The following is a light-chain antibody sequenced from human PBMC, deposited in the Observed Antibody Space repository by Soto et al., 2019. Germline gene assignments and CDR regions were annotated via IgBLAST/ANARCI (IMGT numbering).Light chain of an antibody. Sequence: QSAVSQPAWVSVSPGQSITISCIGTSSDIGSYNHVAWYQQFPGKSPKLMIYAVSDRPPGVSDRFSGSKSGITASLTISGLQTEDEADYYCISYTDRQSYLFGTGTKVTVL. CDR3: ISYTDRQSYL. J-gene: IGLJ1*01. CDR2: AVS. V-gene: IGLV2-14*03. CDR1: SSDIGSYNH.